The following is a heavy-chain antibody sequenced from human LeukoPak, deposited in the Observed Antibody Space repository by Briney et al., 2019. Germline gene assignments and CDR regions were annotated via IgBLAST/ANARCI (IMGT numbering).Heavy chain of an antibody. Sequence: GSLRLSCAASGSTFSSYSMNWVRQAPGKGLEWIGTLYYSGKTYYNPSLKSRVTISIDTSKNQFSLKLTSATAADTAVYYCARDHSSASYTYYYYYMDVWGKGTTVTVSS. CDR2: LYYSGKT. V-gene: IGHV4-59*12. D-gene: IGHD1-26*01. CDR3: ARDHSSASYTYYYYYMDV. CDR1: GSTFSSYS. J-gene: IGHJ6*03.